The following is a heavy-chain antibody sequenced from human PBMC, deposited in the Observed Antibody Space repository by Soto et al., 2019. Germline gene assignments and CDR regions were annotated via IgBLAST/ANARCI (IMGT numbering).Heavy chain of an antibody. V-gene: IGHV1-46*01. CDR2: INPSGGST. J-gene: IGHJ4*02. CDR3: ARGGPPSHIVVVTDPFDY. D-gene: IGHD2-21*02. CDR1: GYTFTSYY. Sequence: XSVKVSCKASGYTFTSYYMHWVRQAPGQGLEWMGIINPSGGSTSYAQKFQGRVTMTRDTSTSTVYMELSSLRSEDTAVYYCARGGPPSHIVVVTDPFDYWGQGNLVTVSS.